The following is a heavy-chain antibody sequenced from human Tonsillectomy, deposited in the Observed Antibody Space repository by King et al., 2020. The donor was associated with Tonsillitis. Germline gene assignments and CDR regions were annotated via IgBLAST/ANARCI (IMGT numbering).Heavy chain of an antibody. CDR1: GYKFRDYS. CDR2: INPDSGGT. V-gene: IGHV1-2*06. J-gene: IGHJ4*02. D-gene: IGHD6-19*01. Sequence: VQLVESGAEVKKPGASVKFSCQASGYKFRDYSIHWVRQAPGQGLEWMGRINPDSGGTDLPMSFEGRVTMTRDTAINTAYMELSRLRSDDTAIYYCARDTGGWRPFDYWGQGTPVTVSS. CDR3: ARDTGGWRPFDY.